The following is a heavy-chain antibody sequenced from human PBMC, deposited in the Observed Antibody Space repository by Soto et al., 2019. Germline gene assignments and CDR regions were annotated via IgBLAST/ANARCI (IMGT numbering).Heavy chain of an antibody. CDR2: IIPIFGTA. Sequence: QVQLVQSGAEVKKPGSSVKVSCKASGGTFSSYAISWVRQAPGQGLEWVGGIIPIFGTANYAQKFQGRVTITADESTSTAYIELSSLRSEDTAVYYCARDTGPIVGATRTRAFDIWGQGTMVTVSS. D-gene: IGHD1-26*01. J-gene: IGHJ3*02. CDR3: ARDTGPIVGATRTRAFDI. V-gene: IGHV1-69*01. CDR1: GGTFSSYA.